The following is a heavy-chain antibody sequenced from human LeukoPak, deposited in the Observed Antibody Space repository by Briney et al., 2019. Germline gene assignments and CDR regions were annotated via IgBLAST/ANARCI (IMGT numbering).Heavy chain of an antibody. CDR3: TRDLDQYNGRFGGFGHDF. CDR1: GYTFINYG. CDR2: ISAYNGNT. D-gene: IGHD3-10*01. J-gene: IGHJ4*02. Sequence: ASVKVSCKASGYTFINYGINWVRQAPGQGLEWMGWISAYNGNTNYAQSLQGRVTMTTDTSTSTVYMEMRSLTSDDTAVYYCTRDLDQYNGRFGGFGHDFWGQGTLVTVSS. V-gene: IGHV1-18*01.